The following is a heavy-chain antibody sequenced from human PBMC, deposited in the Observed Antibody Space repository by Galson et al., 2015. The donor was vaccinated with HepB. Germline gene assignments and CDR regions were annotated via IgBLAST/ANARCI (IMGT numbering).Heavy chain of an antibody. D-gene: IGHD3-3*01. V-gene: IGHV1-18*01. CDR1: GYTFSSYS. CDR3: ARGPYDFWDGYYRIDVVYYYYAMDV. CDR2: ISAYNRKT. J-gene: IGHJ6*02. Sequence: SVKVSCKASGYTFSSYSITWVRQAPGQGLEWMGWISAYNRKTSYSQKLQGRVTMTTDTSTSTAYMELRRLRSDDTAVYYCARGPYDFWDGYYRIDVVYYYYAMDVWGQGTTVTVSS.